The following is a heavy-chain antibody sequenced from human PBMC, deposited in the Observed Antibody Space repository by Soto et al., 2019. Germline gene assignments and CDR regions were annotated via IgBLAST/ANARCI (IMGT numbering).Heavy chain of an antibody. V-gene: IGHV4-31*03. Sequence: SETPSLTCTVSGGSISRGGYYWSWIRQRPGKGLEWIGYIYYSGSTYYNPSLKSRVTISVDTSKNQFSLKLSSVTAADTAVYYCARDHGDYVGYFDYWGQGTLVTSPQ. D-gene: IGHD4-17*01. CDR1: GGSISRGGYY. CDR2: IYYSGST. J-gene: IGHJ4*02. CDR3: ARDHGDYVGYFDY.